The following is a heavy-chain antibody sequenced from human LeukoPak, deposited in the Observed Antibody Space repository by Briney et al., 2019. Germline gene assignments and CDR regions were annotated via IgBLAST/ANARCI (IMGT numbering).Heavy chain of an antibody. CDR2: ISAYNGNT. CDR3: ARFLTRSTYYDFWSGYYSWFDP. J-gene: IGHJ5*02. D-gene: IGHD3-3*01. Sequence: ASVKVSCKASGYTFTSYGIGWVRQAPGQGLEWMGWISAYNGNTNYAQKLQGRVTMTTDTSTSTAYMELRSLRSDDTAVYDCARFLTRSTYYDFWSGYYSWFDPWGQGTLVTVSS. V-gene: IGHV1-18*01. CDR1: GYTFTSYG.